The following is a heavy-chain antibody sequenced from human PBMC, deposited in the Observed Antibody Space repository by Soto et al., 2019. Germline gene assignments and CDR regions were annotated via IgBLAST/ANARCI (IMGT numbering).Heavy chain of an antibody. CDR1: GFTFSSYG. J-gene: IGHJ6*02. D-gene: IGHD3-22*01. V-gene: IGHV3-30*18. CDR3: AKDGYYYDSSGYYYEPSGMDV. CDR2: ISYDGSNK. Sequence: PRGSLRLSCAAYGFTFSSYGMHWVRQATGKGLEWVAVISYDGSNKYYADSVKGRFTISRDNSKNTLYLQMNSLRAEDTAVYYCAKDGYYYDSSGYYYEPSGMDVWGQGTTVTVSS.